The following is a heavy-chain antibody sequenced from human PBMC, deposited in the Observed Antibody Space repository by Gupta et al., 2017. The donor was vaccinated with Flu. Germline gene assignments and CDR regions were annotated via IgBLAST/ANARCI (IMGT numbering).Heavy chain of an antibody. Sequence: QVQLPESGPGVVHPSETLSLTCTVSGGSVSGDNYYWSWIRQPPGKGLEWIGYVHYSRSTNYNPSLKSRVTISVDTSKNQFSLILKSVTAADTAVYYCARETFYHDGIGYFPIDSWGQGTLVTVSS. CDR1: GGSVSGDNYY. J-gene: IGHJ4*02. CDR2: VHYSRST. V-gene: IGHV4-61*01. CDR3: ARETFYHDGIGYFPIDS. D-gene: IGHD3-22*01.